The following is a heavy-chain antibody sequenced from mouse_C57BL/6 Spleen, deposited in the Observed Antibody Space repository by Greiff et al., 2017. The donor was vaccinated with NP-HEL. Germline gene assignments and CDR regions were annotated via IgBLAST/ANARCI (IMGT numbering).Heavy chain of an antibody. Sequence: EVTLVESGGGLVKPGGSLKLSCAASGFTFSDYGMHWVRQAPEKGLEWVAYISSGSSTIYYADTVKGRFTISRANAKNTLFLQMTSLRSEDTAMYYCATNRYYGYASAMDYWGQGTSVTVSS. CDR3: ATNRYYGYASAMDY. CDR1: GFTFSDYG. D-gene: IGHD2-2*01. V-gene: IGHV5-17*01. J-gene: IGHJ4*01. CDR2: ISSGSSTI.